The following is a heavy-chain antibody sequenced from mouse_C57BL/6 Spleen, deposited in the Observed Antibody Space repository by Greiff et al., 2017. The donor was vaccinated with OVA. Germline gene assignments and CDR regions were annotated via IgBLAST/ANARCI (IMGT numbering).Heavy chain of an antibody. J-gene: IGHJ3*01. CDR3: ARAGLRQVNWERAY. V-gene: IGHV1-55*01. CDR1: GYTFTSYW. D-gene: IGHD2-4*01. Sequence: QVQLQQPGAELVKPGASVKMSCKASGYTFTSYWITWVKQRPGQGLEWIGDIYPGSGSTNYNEKFKSKATLTVDTSSSTAYMQLSSLTSEDSAVYYCARAGLRQVNWERAYWGQGTLVTVSA. CDR2: IYPGSGST.